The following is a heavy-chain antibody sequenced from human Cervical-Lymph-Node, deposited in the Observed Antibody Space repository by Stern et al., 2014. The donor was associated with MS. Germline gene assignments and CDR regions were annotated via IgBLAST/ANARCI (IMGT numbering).Heavy chain of an antibody. CDR2: INRNSGGT. Sequence: VQLVESGAEVKKPGASVKVSCQASGYTFTGYYYLHWVRPASGQGLAWVGRINRNSGGTNYAQKFQGRVTMTRDTSISTVYMELSSLRSDDTAVYYCATIDYGDYKDYWGQGTLVTVSS. CDR3: ATIDYGDYKDY. D-gene: IGHD4-17*01. J-gene: IGHJ4*02. V-gene: IGHV1-2*06. CDR1: GYTFTGYYY.